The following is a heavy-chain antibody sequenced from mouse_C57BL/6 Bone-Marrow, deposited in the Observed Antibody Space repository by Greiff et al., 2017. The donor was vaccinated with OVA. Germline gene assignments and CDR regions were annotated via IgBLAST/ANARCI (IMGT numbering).Heavy chain of an antibody. CDR3: RRDLEQEWFVY. Sequence: MLVVSGERLLIPGGSLKLSCAASGSTFSSYAMSLVRQTPVNRLAWVAYISRRGDYIYYADTVKGRFTISRDNARNTLYLQMCSLMSEDAAMYYYRRDLEQEWFVYGGQGTMVTVTA. V-gene: IGHV5-9-1*02. CDR2: ISRRGDYI. J-gene: IGHJ3*01. CDR1: GSTFSSYA.